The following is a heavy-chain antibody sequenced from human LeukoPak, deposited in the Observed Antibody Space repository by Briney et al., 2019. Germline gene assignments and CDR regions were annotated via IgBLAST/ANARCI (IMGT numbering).Heavy chain of an antibody. CDR3: AKDKLDY. CDR2: ISYDGSNK. V-gene: IGHV3-30*18. J-gene: IGHJ4*02. CDR1: GFTFSSYG. Sequence: GRSLRLSCAASGFTFSSYGMPWVRQAPGKGLEWVAVISYDGSNKYYADSVKGRFTISRDNSKNTLYLQMNSLRAEDTAVYYCAKDKLDYWGQGTLVTVSS.